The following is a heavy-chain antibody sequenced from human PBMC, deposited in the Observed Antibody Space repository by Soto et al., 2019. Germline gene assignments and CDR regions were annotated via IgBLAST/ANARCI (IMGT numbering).Heavy chain of an antibody. D-gene: IGHD6-19*01. Sequence: GGSLRLSCAAAGFTFSSYGMHWVRQAPGKGLEWVAFISYDGSNKYYADSVKGRFTISRDNSKNTLYLQMYSLRAEDTAVYYCAKTGIAVAGLDYWGQGTLVTVSS. V-gene: IGHV3-30*18. CDR1: GFTFSSYG. CDR3: AKTGIAVAGLDY. CDR2: ISYDGSNK. J-gene: IGHJ4*02.